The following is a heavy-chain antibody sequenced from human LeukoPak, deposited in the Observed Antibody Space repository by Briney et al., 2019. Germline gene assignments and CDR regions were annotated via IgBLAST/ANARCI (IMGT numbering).Heavy chain of an antibody. CDR3: AKGGSGYYYSY. D-gene: IGHD3-22*01. V-gene: IGHV3-23*01. CDR1: GFPFSSYA. J-gene: IGHJ4*02. CDR2: ISGSGGST. Sequence: GSLRLSCAASGFPFSSYAMSWVRQAPGKGLEWVSAISGSGGSTYYADSVKGRFTISRDNSKNTLYLQMNSLRAEDTAVYYCAKGGSGYYYSYWGQGTLVTVSS.